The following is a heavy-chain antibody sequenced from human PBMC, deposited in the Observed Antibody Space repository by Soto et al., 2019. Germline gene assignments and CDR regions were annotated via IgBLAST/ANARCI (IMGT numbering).Heavy chain of an antibody. D-gene: IGHD2-15*01. CDR3: ARDTIAHGGNPDWYFDL. CDR2: IIPIFGTA. V-gene: IGHV1-69*13. Sequence: SVKVSCKASGGTFSSYAISCVRQAPGQGLEWMGGIIPIFGTANYAQKFQGRVTITADESTSTAYMELSSLRSEDTAVYYCARDTIAHGGNPDWYFDLWGRGTLVTVSS. CDR1: GGTFSSYA. J-gene: IGHJ2*01.